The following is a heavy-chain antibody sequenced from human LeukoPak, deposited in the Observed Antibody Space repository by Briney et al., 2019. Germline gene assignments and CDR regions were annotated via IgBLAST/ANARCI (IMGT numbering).Heavy chain of an antibody. J-gene: IGHJ5*02. CDR1: GYTLTELS. CDR3: ARDKGSDGLYSSGWYWFDP. V-gene: IGHV1-24*01. Sequence: ASVEVSCKVSGYTLTELSMHWVRQAPGKGLEWMGGFDPEDGETIYAQKFQGRVTMTRDTSTSTVYMELSSLRSEDTAVYYCARDKGSDGLYSSGWYWFDPWGQGTLVTVSS. CDR2: FDPEDGET. D-gene: IGHD6-19*01.